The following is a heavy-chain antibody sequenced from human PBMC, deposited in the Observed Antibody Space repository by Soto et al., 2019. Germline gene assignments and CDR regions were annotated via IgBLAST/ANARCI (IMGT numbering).Heavy chain of an antibody. CDR1: GGSFSTYP. CDR2: IIPMFGTT. D-gene: IGHD1-1*01. CDR3: ARAGDSRNWTD. J-gene: IGHJ1*01. V-gene: IGHV1-69*12. Sequence: QVQLVQSGAEVKKPGSSVKVSCKTSGGSFSTYPISWVRQAPGQGLDWMGGIIPMFGTTNYAQKFQGRVTITADESTSTPYMELSGLRSAATAVYYCARAGDSRNWTDWGPGTLVTVSS.